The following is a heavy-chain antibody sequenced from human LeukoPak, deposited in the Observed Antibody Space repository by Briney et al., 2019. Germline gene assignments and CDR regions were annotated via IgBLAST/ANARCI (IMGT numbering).Heavy chain of an antibody. Sequence: GGSLRLSCAASGFTFSSYGMHWVRQAPGKGLEWVAFIRYDGSNKYYADSVKGRFTISRDNSKNTLYLQMNSLRGEDTAIYYCARPSEENCDGDCYSGAFDIWGQGTMVTVSS. CDR2: IRYDGSNK. D-gene: IGHD2-21*02. CDR3: ARPSEENCDGDCYSGAFDI. J-gene: IGHJ3*02. CDR1: GFTFSSYG. V-gene: IGHV3-30*02.